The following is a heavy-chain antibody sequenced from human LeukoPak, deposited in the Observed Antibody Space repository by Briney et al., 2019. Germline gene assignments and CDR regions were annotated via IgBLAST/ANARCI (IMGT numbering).Heavy chain of an antibody. V-gene: IGHV5-51*01. CDR3: ARLRTTVVTPRRYSDY. CDR1: GYSFTSYW. J-gene: IGHJ4*02. Sequence: GKSLKISCKGSGYSFTSYWIGWVRQMPGKGLEWMGFIYPGDSDSRYSPSFQGQVTISADKSISTTYLQWSSLKASDTAMYYCARLRTTVVTPRRYSDYWGQGTLVTVSS. D-gene: IGHD4-23*01. CDR2: IYPGDSDS.